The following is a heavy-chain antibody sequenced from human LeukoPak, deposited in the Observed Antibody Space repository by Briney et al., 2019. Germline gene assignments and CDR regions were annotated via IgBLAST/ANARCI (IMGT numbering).Heavy chain of an antibody. J-gene: IGHJ6*03. CDR2: ISNSGST. D-gene: IGHD2-15*01. V-gene: IGHV4-59*11. Sequence: SETLSLTCTVSGGSISSHYWTWLRQSPVKGLEWIGDISNSGSTSYNPSLKSRVTISIDTSKNQFSLKLSSVTVADTAVYYCGRDALVGYFSYYYMDVWGKGTTVTVSS. CDR3: GRDALVGYFSYYYMDV. CDR1: GGSISSHY.